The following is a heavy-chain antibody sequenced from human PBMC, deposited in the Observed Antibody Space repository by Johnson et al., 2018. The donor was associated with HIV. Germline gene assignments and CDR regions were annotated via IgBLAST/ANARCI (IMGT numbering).Heavy chain of an antibody. CDR3: ARPAGDFWSGYYDAFEI. J-gene: IGHJ3*02. V-gene: IGHV3-30*14. D-gene: IGHD3-3*01. Sequence: QVQLVESGGGVVQPGRSLRLSCAASGFTFSSYAMHWVRQAPGKGLEWVAVISYDGRNQYYADSVKGRFTISRDNSKNTLYSQMNSLRAEDTAVYYCARPAGDFWSGYYDAFEIWGQGTMVTVSS. CDR2: ISYDGRNQ. CDR1: GFTFSSYA.